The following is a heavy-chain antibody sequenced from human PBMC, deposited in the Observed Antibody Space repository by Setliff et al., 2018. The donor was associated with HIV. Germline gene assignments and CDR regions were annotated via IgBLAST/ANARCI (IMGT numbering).Heavy chain of an antibody. CDR2: INPHSGGT. Sequence: GASVKVSCKASGYTFTGYHMHWVRQAPGQGLEWMGWINPHSGGTKYAQKFQGRVTMTRDTSISAAYMELSRLRSDDTAVYYCARVDCGSTRCYAFDIWGQGTMVTVSS. V-gene: IGHV1-2*02. CDR1: GYTFTGYH. CDR3: ARVDCGSTRCYAFDI. D-gene: IGHD2-2*01. J-gene: IGHJ3*02.